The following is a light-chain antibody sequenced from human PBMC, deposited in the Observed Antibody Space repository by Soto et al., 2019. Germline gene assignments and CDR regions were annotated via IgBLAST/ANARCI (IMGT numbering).Light chain of an antibody. CDR2: GAS. CDR3: QQYNNWPYT. Sequence: EIVKAQSPATLSVSPGERATLSCRASKSVSSNLAWYQQKPGQAPRLLIYGASTRATGIPARFSGSGSGTEFTLTISSLQSEDFAVYYCQQYNNWPYTFGQGTKLEIK. V-gene: IGKV3-15*01. J-gene: IGKJ2*01. CDR1: KSVSSN.